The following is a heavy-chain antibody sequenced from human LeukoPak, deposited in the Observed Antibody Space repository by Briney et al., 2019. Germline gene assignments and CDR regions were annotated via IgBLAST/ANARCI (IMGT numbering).Heavy chain of an antibody. CDR2: INEDGSDK. J-gene: IGHJ4*02. V-gene: IGHV3-7*03. Sequence: PGGSLILSCVVSGFTFRSYWMNWVRQAPGKGLEWLANINEDGSDKWYVDSVKGRFTISRDNGKNSLYMHLNNLRLEDTAVYYCVRGMSTPGIDHWGQGTLVIVSS. CDR1: GFTFRSYW. D-gene: IGHD3-10*01. CDR3: VRGMSTPGIDH.